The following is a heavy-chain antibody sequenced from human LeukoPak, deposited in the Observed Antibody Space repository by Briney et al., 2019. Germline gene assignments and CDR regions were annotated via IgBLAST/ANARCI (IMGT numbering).Heavy chain of an antibody. CDR2: INWNGGST. D-gene: IGHD3-16*02. CDR3: ARDWFTRLGELSPDRAFDY. CDR1: GFTVSSNY. Sequence: GGSLRLSCAASGFTVSSNYMSWVRQAPGKGLEWVFGINWNGGSTGYADSVKGRFTISRDNAKNSLYLQMSSLRAEDTALYYCARDWFTRLGELSPDRAFDYWGQGTLVTVSS. J-gene: IGHJ4*02. V-gene: IGHV3-20*04.